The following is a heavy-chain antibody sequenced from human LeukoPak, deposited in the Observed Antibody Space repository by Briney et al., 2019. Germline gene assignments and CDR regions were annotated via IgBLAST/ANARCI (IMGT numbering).Heavy chain of an antibody. CDR1: GFIFPSLA. D-gene: IGHD2-15*01. J-gene: IGHJ4*03. CDR3: ANHLGYCPAASCYVAS. CDR2: IGDSGGST. Sequence: GGSLSLSRATSGFIFPSLAIVGVRQAPGKGLEWVSAIGDSGGSTHHADSVKGRFTISRDNSKNTLYLQMNSLRAEDTAVYYCANHLGYCPAASCYVASWGQKTLLTVSS. V-gene: IGHV3-23*01.